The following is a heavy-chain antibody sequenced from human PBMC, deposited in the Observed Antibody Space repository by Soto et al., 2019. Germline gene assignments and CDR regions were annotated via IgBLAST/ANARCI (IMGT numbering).Heavy chain of an antibody. CDR3: TADLEYCSGGTCDYFYYYMDV. V-gene: IGHV3-73*01. J-gene: IGHJ6*03. Sequence: EVHLVESGGGLVQPGGSLTLSCAASGFTFGDSAIHWVRQAPGKGLEWVGRIRAKPNNYATSYGDSVKGRFTISRDDSKNAAYLHMTSLKPEDRDVYFCTADLEYCSGGTCDYFYYYMDVWGKGTTVTVSS. D-gene: IGHD2-15*01. CDR1: GFTFGDSA. CDR2: IRAKPNNYAT.